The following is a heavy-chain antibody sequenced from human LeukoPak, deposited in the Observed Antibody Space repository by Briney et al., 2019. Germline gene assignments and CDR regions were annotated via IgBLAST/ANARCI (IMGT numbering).Heavy chain of an antibody. J-gene: IGHJ4*02. Sequence: GGSLRLSCAASGFTFSIYSMNWVRQAPGKGLEWVANIKQDGSEKYYVDSVKGRFTISRDNAKNSLYLQMNSLRAEDTAVYYCARAPGYRGFLDYWGQGNLVTVSS. CDR2: IKQDGSEK. CDR3: ARAPGYRGFLDY. CDR1: GFTFSIYS. V-gene: IGHV3-7*01. D-gene: IGHD5-18*01.